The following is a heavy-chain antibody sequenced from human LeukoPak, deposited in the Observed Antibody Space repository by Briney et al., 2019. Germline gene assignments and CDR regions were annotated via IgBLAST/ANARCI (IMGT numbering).Heavy chain of an antibody. CDR3: AGHDSRGYYVAY. CDR2: ISYSGGT. V-gene: IGHV4-39*01. Sequence: SETLSLTCTVSGDSITSSSFFWDWIRQPPGRGLEWIGNISYSGGTNYNPFLQSRVTISVDTSKNQFSLKLSSVTAADTAVYFCAGHDSRGYYVAYWGQGALVTVSS. J-gene: IGHJ4*02. D-gene: IGHD3-22*01. CDR1: GDSITSSSFF.